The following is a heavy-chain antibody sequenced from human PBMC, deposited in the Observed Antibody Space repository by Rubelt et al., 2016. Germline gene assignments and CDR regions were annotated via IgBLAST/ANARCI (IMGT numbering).Heavy chain of an antibody. V-gene: IGHV3-43*01. CDR1: GFTFDDYT. CDR3: AASDDYAAEYFQH. J-gene: IGHJ1*01. D-gene: IGHD4-17*01. Sequence: EVQLVESGGVVVQPGGSLRLSCAASGFTFDDYTMHWVRQAPGKGLEWVSLISWDGGSTYYADSVKGRFTISRDNSKNSLYLQMNSLRTEDTALYYCAASDDYAAEYFQHWGQGTLVTVSS. CDR2: ISWDGGST.